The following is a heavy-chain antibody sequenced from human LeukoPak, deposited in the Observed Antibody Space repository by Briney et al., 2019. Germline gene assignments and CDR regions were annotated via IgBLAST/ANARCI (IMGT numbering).Heavy chain of an antibody. J-gene: IGHJ5*02. Sequence: GGSLRLSCAASGFTFSSYAMSWVRQAPGKGLEWVSAISGSGGSTYYADSVKGRFTICRDNSKNTLYLQMNSLRAEDTAVYYCAKPPGIDYWFDPWGQGTLVTVSS. V-gene: IGHV3-23*01. CDR1: GFTFSSYA. D-gene: IGHD2-21*01. CDR3: AKPPGIDYWFDP. CDR2: ISGSGGST.